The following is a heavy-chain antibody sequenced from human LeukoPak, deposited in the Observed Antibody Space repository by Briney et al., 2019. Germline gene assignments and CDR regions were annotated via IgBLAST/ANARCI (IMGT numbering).Heavy chain of an antibody. V-gene: IGHV1-69*04. CDR1: GGTFSSYA. CDR2: IIPILGIA. Sequence: SVKVSCKASGGTFSSYAISWVRQAPGQGLEWVGKIIPILGIANYAQKFQGRVTITADKSTSTAYMELSSLRSEDTAVYYCAREVEEAYSGYDEGMEYWGQGTLVTVPS. CDR3: AREVEEAYSGYDEGMEY. D-gene: IGHD5-12*01. J-gene: IGHJ4*02.